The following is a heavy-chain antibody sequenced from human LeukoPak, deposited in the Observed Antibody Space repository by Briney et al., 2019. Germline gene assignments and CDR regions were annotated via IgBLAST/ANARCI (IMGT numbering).Heavy chain of an antibody. Sequence: SETLSLTCTVSGGSISSSSYYWGWIRQPPGKGLEWIGSIYYSGSTYYNPSLKSRVTISLDTSKNQFSLKLSSVTAADTAVYYCASPKYCSGGSCYSGWYFDLWGRGTLVTVSS. CDR1: GGSISSSSYY. CDR3: ASPKYCSGGSCYSGWYFDL. CDR2: IYYSGST. J-gene: IGHJ2*01. V-gene: IGHV4-39*01. D-gene: IGHD2-15*01.